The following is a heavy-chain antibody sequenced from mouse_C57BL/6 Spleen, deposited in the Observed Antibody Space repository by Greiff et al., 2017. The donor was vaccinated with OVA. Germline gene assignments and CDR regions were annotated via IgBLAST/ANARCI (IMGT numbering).Heavy chain of an antibody. Sequence: EVKLMESGAELVRPGASVKLSCTASGFNIKDDYMHWVKQRPEQGLEWIGWIDPENGDTEYASKFQGKATITADTSSNTAYLQLSSLTSEDTAVYYCTRGYWFAYWGQGTLVTVSA. V-gene: IGHV14-4*01. D-gene: IGHD3-1*01. J-gene: IGHJ3*01. CDR1: GFNIKDDY. CDR2: IDPENGDT. CDR3: TRGYWFAY.